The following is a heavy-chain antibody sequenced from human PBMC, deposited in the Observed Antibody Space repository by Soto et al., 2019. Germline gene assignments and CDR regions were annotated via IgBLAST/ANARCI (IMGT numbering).Heavy chain of an antibody. V-gene: IGHV3-11*01. CDR1: GFTFSDYY. Sequence: GGSLRLSCAASGFTFSDYYMSWIRQAPGKGLEWVSYISSSGSTIYYADSVKGRFTISRDNAKNSLYLQMNSLRAEDTAVYYCARDPTVSRFWSCYYPTDDAFDIWGQGTMVTVSS. J-gene: IGHJ3*02. CDR3: ARDPTVSRFWSCYYPTDDAFDI. D-gene: IGHD3-3*01. CDR2: ISSSGSTI.